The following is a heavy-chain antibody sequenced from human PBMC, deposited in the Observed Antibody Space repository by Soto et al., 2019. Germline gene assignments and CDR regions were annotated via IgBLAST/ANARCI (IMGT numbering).Heavy chain of an antibody. CDR1: GGSVSRGSYN. V-gene: IGHV4-61*01. Sequence: PSETLSLTGTVSGGSVSRGSYNWNWIRQPPGKALEWIGYIYDSGSTNYNPSLKSRVTISVDTSKNQFSLKLSSVTPADTAVYYSERIPVDTYRVSWFEPWGKGTLVT. D-gene: IGHD5-18*01. CDR3: ERIPVDTYRVSWFEP. CDR2: IYDSGST. J-gene: IGHJ5*02.